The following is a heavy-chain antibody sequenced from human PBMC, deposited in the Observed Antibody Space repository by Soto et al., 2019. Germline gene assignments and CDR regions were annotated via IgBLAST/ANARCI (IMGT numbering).Heavy chain of an antibody. CDR2: IYYSGST. D-gene: IGHD4-17*01. V-gene: IGHV4-31*03. CDR3: ARGPDYGDYAYYYYYMDV. CDR1: GGSISSGGYY. Sequence: SETLSLTCTVSGGSISSGGYYWSWIRQHPGKGLEWIGYIYYSGSTYYNPSLKSRVTISVDTSKNQFSLKLSSVTAADTAVYYCARGPDYGDYAYYYYYMDVWGKGTTVTVSS. J-gene: IGHJ6*03.